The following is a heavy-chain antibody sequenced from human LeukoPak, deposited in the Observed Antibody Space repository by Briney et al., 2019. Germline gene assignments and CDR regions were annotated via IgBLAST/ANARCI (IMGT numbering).Heavy chain of an antibody. CDR2: IYYSGST. D-gene: IGHD1-7*01. CDR3: ARPTGTVAGRPHGAKRTVRDVDY. Sequence: PSQTLSLTCTVSGGSISSGGYYWSWIRQHPGKGLEWIGYIYYSGSTYYNPSLKSRVTISVDTSKNQFSLELSSVTAADTAVYYCARPTGTVAGRPHGAKRTVRDVDYWGQGTLVTVSS. J-gene: IGHJ4*02. V-gene: IGHV4-31*03. CDR1: GGSISSGGYY.